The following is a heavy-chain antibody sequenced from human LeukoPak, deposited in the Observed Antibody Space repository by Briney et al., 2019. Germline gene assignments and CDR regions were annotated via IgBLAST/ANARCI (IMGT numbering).Heavy chain of an antibody. V-gene: IGHV4-59*01. J-gene: IGHJ4*02. D-gene: IGHD1-26*01. Sequence: SETLSLTCTVSGGSFISSYWSWIRQPPGKGLEWIGYIYHDGSTKYNPALKSRVTITVDTSKSQFSLKLSSVTAADTAVYYCARDRGSYRRGYFDYWGQGTLVTVSS. CDR1: GGSFISSY. CDR2: IYHDGST. CDR3: ARDRGSYRRGYFDY.